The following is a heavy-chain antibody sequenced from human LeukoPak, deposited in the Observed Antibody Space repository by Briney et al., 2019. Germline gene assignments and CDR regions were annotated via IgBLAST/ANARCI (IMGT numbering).Heavy chain of an antibody. CDR2: ISSSSSTI. CDR1: GFTFSTYA. CDR3: ARATGDGYNSYFDY. J-gene: IGHJ4*02. Sequence: GGSLRLSCAASGFTFSTYAMSWVRQAPGKGLEWVSYISSSSSTIYYADSVKGRFTISRDNSKNTLYLQMNSLRAEDTAVYYCARATGDGYNSYFDYWGQGTLVTVSS. D-gene: IGHD5-24*01. V-gene: IGHV3-48*01.